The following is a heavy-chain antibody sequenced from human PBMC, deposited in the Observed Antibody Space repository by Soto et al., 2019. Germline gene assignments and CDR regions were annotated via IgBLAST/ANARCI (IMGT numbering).Heavy chain of an antibody. V-gene: IGHV3-23*01. CDR1: GFTFTDFG. CDR2: IRGSGALT. D-gene: IGHD5-12*01. CDR3: AKDQYSGYGSLDS. Sequence: EVQLLESGGGLVQPGGSLRLSCATSGFTFTDFGMNWVRQAPGEGLEWVSAIRGSGALTYYADSVKGRFTISRDNSKNTVFLQMNSLRVEDTGVYYCAKDQYSGYGSLDSWGQGTLVTVS. J-gene: IGHJ4*02.